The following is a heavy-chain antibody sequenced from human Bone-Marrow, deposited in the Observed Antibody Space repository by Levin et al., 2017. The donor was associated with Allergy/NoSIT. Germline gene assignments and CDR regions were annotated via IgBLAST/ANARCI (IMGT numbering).Heavy chain of an antibody. V-gene: IGHV3-49*03. CDR1: GFTFGDYA. CDR2: IRSKAYGGTT. D-gene: IGHD1-14*01. J-gene: IGHJ4*02. CDR3: TRDEEPAAGYADY. Sequence: GGSLRLSCTASGFTFGDYAMSWFRQAPGKGLEWVGFIRSKAYGGTTEYAASVKGRFTISRDDSKSIAYLQMNSLKTEDTAVYYCTRDEEPAAGYADYWGQGTLVTVSS.